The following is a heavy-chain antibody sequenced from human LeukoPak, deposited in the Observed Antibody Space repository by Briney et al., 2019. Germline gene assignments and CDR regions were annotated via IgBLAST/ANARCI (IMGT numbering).Heavy chain of an antibody. CDR1: GFTFRNYG. CDR2: IWYDGSTK. Sequence: GGSLRLSCAASGFTFRNYGMQWVRQAPGKGLEWVAVIWYDGSTKYYADSVKGRFTISRDNSKNALFLRMNSLRAEDTAVYYCASLRRDSSGWYYFDYWGQGTLVTVSS. CDR3: ASLRRDSSGWYYFDY. J-gene: IGHJ4*02. D-gene: IGHD6-19*01. V-gene: IGHV3-33*01.